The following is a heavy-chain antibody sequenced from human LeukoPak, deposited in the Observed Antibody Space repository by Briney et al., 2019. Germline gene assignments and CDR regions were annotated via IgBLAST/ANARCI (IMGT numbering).Heavy chain of an antibody. Sequence: PGGSLRLSCAASGFTVSSNYMSWVRQAPGKGLEWVSVIYSRGSTYYADSVQGRFTMSRDNTKNTLYLQMNSLRDEDTAVYYCARVNVVDYYDTSGPIDYWGQGTLVTVSS. CDR1: GFTVSSNY. D-gene: IGHD3-22*01. J-gene: IGHJ4*02. CDR3: ARVNVVDYYDTSGPIDY. CDR2: IYSRGST. V-gene: IGHV3-53*01.